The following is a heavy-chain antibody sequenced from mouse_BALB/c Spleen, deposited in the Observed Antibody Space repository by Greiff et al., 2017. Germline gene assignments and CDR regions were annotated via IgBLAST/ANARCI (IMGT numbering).Heavy chain of an antibody. D-gene: IGHD2-1*01. V-gene: IGHV14-4*02. CDR2: IDPENGDT. J-gene: IGHJ2*01. CDR3: NAGYGNYGEY. Sequence: EVKLMESGAELVRSGASVKLSCTASGFNIKDYYMHWVKQRPEQGLEWIGWIDPENGDTEYAPKFQGKATMTADTSSNTAYLQLSSLTSEDTAVYYCNAGYGNYGEYWGQGTTLTVSS. CDR1: GFNIKDYY.